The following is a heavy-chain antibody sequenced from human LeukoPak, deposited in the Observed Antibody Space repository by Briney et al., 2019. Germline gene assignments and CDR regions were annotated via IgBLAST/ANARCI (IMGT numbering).Heavy chain of an antibody. Sequence: PGGSLRLSCAASGFTFDDYGMSWVRQAPGKGLEWVSGINWNGGSTGYADSVKGRFTISRDNSKDSLYLQMNSLRTEDTGLYYCAHGGSYLGSWGQGTLVTVSS. V-gene: IGHV3-20*04. CDR2: INWNGGST. J-gene: IGHJ5*02. CDR3: AHGGSYLGS. D-gene: IGHD3-10*01. CDR1: GFTFDDYG.